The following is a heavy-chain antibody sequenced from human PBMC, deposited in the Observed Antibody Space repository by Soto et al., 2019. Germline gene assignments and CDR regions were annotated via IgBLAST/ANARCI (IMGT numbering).Heavy chain of an antibody. V-gene: IGHV3-23*01. D-gene: IGHD5-12*01. J-gene: IGHJ1*01. Sequence: EVQLLESGGGSVQPGESLRLSCAASGFTFSTYAMNWVRQAPGKGLEWVSGIRSRGGSTYYADSVKGRFTISRDTSRNTVSLPMNSLSAKDTAVYYCAKLDRTIRLSVNNLPDRNVESVHHWGQRTLVTVSS. CDR3: AKLDRTIRLSVNNLPDRNVESVHH. CDR1: GFTFSTYA. CDR2: IRSRGGST.